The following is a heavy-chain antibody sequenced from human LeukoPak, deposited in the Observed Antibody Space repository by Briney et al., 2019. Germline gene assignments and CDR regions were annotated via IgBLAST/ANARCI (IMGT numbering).Heavy chain of an antibody. CDR3: ARASSDYDILTGQYYFDY. V-gene: IGHV3-7*03. J-gene: IGHJ4*02. CDR2: IKQDGSEK. D-gene: IGHD3-9*01. Sequence: PGGSLRLSCAASGFTFSSYWMSWVRQAPGKGLEWVANIKQDGSEKYYVDSVKGRFTISRDNAKNSLYLQMNSLRAGDTAVYYCARASSDYDILTGQYYFDYWGQGTLVTVSS. CDR1: GFTFSSYW.